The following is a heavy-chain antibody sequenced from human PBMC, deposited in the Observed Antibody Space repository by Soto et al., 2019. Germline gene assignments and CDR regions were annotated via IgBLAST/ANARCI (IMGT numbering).Heavy chain of an antibody. CDR1: GFTFSSYA. V-gene: IGHV3-23*01. J-gene: IGHJ5*02. D-gene: IGHD5-12*01. CDR3: AVRGYSGYDRWFDP. CDR2: ISGSGGST. Sequence: LRLSCAASGFTFSSYAMSWVRQAPGKGLEWVSAISGSGGSTYYADSVKGRFTISRDNSKNTLYLQMNSLRAEDTAVYYCAVRGYSGYDRWFDPWGQGTLVTVSS.